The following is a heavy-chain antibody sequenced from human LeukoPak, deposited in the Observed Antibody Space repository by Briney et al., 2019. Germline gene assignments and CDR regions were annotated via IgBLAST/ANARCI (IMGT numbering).Heavy chain of an antibody. D-gene: IGHD1-26*01. J-gene: IGHJ5*02. Sequence: QTGGPLGFPCAASGLTLGNFAMIWAGQAQGKGWEWVSGLSHGGTRTFYAASVKGRFTISRDDSNSTLFLQMDNLRVEDTATYYCAKDIELFMSWGQGTLVIVSS. V-gene: IGHV3-23*01. CDR1: GLTLGNFA. CDR2: LSHGGTRT. CDR3: AKDIELFMS.